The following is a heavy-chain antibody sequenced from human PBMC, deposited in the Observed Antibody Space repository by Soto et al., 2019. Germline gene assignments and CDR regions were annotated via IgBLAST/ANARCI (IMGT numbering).Heavy chain of an antibody. CDR1: EFTFSNYW. D-gene: IGHD6-13*01. CDR2: INSDGSST. J-gene: IGHJ4*02. CDR3: ENVYSSSWHCFDD. Sequence: PGGSPRLSCAASEFTFSNYWLHWVRQAPGKGLVWVSRINSDGSSTNYADSVKGRFTISRDNSKNTLYLQMNSLRAEGTAVYYCENVYSSSWHCFDDWGQGTLVTVSS. V-gene: IGHV3-74*01.